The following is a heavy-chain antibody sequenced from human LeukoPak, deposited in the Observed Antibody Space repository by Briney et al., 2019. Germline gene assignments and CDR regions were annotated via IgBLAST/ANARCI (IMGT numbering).Heavy chain of an antibody. CDR2: INPNSGGT. V-gene: IGHV1-2*02. D-gene: IGHD3-16*01. CDR3: AREAAMGKWFDY. Sequence: ASVKVSCKASGYTFTGYYMHWVRQAPGQGLEWMGWINPNSGGTNYAQKFQGRVTMTRDTSISTAYMELSRLISDDTAVYYCAREAAMGKWFDYWGQGNLVTVSS. J-gene: IGHJ4*02. CDR1: GYTFTGYY.